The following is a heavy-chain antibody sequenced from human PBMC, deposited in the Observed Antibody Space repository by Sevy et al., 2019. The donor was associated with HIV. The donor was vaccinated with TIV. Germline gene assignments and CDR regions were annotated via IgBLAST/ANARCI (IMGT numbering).Heavy chain of an antibody. CDR2: ISWNGADI. V-gene: IGHV3-9*01. Sequence: GGSLRLSCAASNLTFEDYAMHWVRRAPGKGLEWVSGISWNGADIGFATSVKGRFTISRDNAKSSVYLQINSLSPEDTGVYYCAKGQQLITQSGSYFYYGMNVWGQGTTVTVSS. D-gene: IGHD6-13*01. J-gene: IGHJ6*02. CDR1: NLTFEDYA. CDR3: AKGQQLITQSGSYFYYGMNV.